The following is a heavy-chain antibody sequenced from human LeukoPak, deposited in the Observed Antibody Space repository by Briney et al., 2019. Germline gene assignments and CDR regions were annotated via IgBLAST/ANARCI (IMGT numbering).Heavy chain of an antibody. CDR1: GDSVSSNSAA. J-gene: IGHJ5*02. Sequence: SQTLSLTCAISGDSVSSNSAAWNWIRQSPSRGLEWLGRTYYRSKWYNDYAVSVKSRITINPDTSKNQFSLQLNSVTPEDTAVYYCARVYYYGSGSYRLNWFDPWGQGTLVTVSS. D-gene: IGHD3-10*01. V-gene: IGHV6-1*01. CDR3: ARVYYYGSGSYRLNWFDP. CDR2: TYYRSKWYN.